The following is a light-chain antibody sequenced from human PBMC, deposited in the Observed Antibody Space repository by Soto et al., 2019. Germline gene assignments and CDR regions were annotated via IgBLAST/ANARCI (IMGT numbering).Light chain of an antibody. CDR1: QDISNY. CDR3: QRYNSAPRT. Sequence: SSLSASVGDRVTITCRASQDISNYLAWYQQRPGKVPKLLIYAASSLQSGVPPRFSGSGSGTDFTLTINRLQPEDVATYYCQRYNSAPRTFGQGTKVDIK. CDR2: AAS. V-gene: IGKV1-27*01. J-gene: IGKJ1*01.